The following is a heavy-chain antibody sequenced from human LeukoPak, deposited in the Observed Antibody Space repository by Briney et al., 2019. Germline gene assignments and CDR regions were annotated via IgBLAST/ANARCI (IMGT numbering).Heavy chain of an antibody. CDR2: ISWNSGSI. J-gene: IGHJ4*02. CDR1: GFTFDDYA. D-gene: IGHD3-9*01. CDR3: AKVVYDILTGPIDY. Sequence: HSGRSLRLSCAASGFTFDDYAMHWVRQAPGKGLEWVSGISWNSGSIGYADSVKGRFTISRDNAKNSLYLQMNSLRAEDTALYYCAKVVYDILTGPIDYWGQGTLVTVSS. V-gene: IGHV3-9*01.